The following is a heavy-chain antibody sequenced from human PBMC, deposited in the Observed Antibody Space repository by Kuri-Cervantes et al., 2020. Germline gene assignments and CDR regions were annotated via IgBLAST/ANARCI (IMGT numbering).Heavy chain of an antibody. CDR2: IKEDGSEK. CDR3: ARDRVSSLDY. D-gene: IGHD6-6*01. J-gene: IGHJ4*02. V-gene: IGHV3-7*04. Sequence: GESLKISCAASGFTFSSYWMTWVRQAPGKGLEWVANIKEDGSEKYSVDSVKGRFTISRDNAKNSLYLQMNSLRAEDTAVYYCARDRVSSLDYWGQGTPVTVSS. CDR1: GFTFSSYW.